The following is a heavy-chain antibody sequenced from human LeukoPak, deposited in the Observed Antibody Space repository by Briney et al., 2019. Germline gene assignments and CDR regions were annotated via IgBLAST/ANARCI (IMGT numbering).Heavy chain of an antibody. CDR3: ARSPDILTGEKFDY. Sequence: ASVWVSCKASGYTFTGYYMHWVRQAPGQGLVWMGWINPNSGGTNYAQKFQDRVTMTRDTSISTVYMELSRLRSDDTAVYYCARSPDILTGEKFDYWGQGTLVTVSS. CDR2: INPNSGGT. D-gene: IGHD3-9*01. CDR1: GYTFTGYY. V-gene: IGHV1-2*02. J-gene: IGHJ4*02.